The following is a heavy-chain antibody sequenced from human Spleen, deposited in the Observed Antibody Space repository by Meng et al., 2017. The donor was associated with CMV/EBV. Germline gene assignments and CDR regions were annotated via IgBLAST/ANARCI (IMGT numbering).Heavy chain of an antibody. Sequence: GESLKISCAASGFTFSSYSMNWVRQAPGKGLEWVSSISPTRNSIYYADSVKGRFTISRDNAKNSLYLQMNSLRAEDTAVYYCARLYGDYIPIDYWGQGTLVTVSS. CDR1: GFTFSSYS. J-gene: IGHJ4*02. V-gene: IGHV3-21*01. CDR3: ARLYGDYIPIDY. D-gene: IGHD4-17*01. CDR2: ISPTRNSI.